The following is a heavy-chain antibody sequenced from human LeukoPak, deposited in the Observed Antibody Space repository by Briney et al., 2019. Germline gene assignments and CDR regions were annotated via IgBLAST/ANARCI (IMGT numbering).Heavy chain of an antibody. J-gene: IGHJ6*03. V-gene: IGHV4-59*08. Sequence: SETLSLTCTVSGGSINSYYWSWIRQPPGKGLEWIGYINYSGATNYNPSLKSRVTISVDTSKNQFSLKLSSVTAADTAVYYCARGKPLYGSGTFYRPLEPNYMDVWGKGTTVTVSS. CDR3: ARGKPLYGSGTFYRPLEPNYMDV. CDR2: INYSGAT. CDR1: GGSINSYY. D-gene: IGHD3-10*01.